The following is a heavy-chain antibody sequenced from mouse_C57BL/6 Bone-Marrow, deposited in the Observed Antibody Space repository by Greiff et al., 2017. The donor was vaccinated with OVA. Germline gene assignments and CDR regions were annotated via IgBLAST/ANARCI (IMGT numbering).Heavy chain of an antibody. V-gene: IGHV5-17*01. J-gene: IGHJ4*01. D-gene: IGHD1-1*01. CDR3: ARDYGSSYDYAMDY. Sequence: EVKLVESGGGLVKPGGSLKLSCAASGFTFRDYGMHWVRQAPEKGLEWVAYISSGSSTIYYADPVKGRFTIYRDNAKNTLYLQMTRLRSEDTAMYYCARDYGSSYDYAMDYWGQGTSVTVAS. CDR2: ISSGSSTI. CDR1: GFTFRDYG.